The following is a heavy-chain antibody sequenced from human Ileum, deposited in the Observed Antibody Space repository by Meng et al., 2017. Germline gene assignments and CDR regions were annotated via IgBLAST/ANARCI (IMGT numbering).Heavy chain of an antibody. V-gene: IGHV4-61*01. Sequence: QGPLKESGPGLVRPSETFSLLCTVSCASVTTSHYQWGWIRQPPGKGLEWIGYASTNYNPSLTSRLTISLDPSKNQVSLKLTSVTAADTAVYYCARDHWGSLDYWGQGILVTVSS. J-gene: IGHJ4*02. CDR1: CASVTTSHYQ. CDR3: ARDHWGSLDY. D-gene: IGHD7-27*01. CDR2: AST.